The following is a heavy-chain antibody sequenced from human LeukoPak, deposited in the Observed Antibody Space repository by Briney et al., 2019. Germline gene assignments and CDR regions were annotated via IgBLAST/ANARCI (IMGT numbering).Heavy chain of an antibody. Sequence: SVKVSCKASGGTFSSDPINWVRQAPGQGPEWMGGIIPILETPDYAQRFQGGVTITADESTSTTYLELSSLRSEDTAVYYCAGGATDDRDWFDPWGQGTLVTVSS. J-gene: IGHJ5*02. CDR3: AGGATDDRDWFDP. CDR1: GGTFSSDP. V-gene: IGHV1-69*01. CDR2: IIPILETP. D-gene: IGHD5-24*01.